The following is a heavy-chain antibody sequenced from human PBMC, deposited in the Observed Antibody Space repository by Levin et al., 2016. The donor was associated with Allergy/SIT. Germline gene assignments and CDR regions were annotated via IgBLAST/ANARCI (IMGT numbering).Heavy chain of an antibody. D-gene: IGHD6-13*01. CDR2: IYHSGST. J-gene: IGHJ3*02. CDR1: GESISSGGYF. V-gene: IGHV4-31*03. CDR3: ARYSYSSRWYSAFDI. Sequence: SETLSLTCTVSGESISSGGYFWSWIRQHPGKGLEWIGYIYHSGSTYYNPSLKSRVIISVDTSKNQFSLKLSSVTAADTAVYYCARYSYSSRWYSAFDIWGQGTVVAVSS.